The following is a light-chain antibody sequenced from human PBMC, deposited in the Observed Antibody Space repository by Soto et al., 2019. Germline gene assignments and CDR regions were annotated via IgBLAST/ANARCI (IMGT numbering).Light chain of an antibody. CDR3: QSYDSSLSGSWV. V-gene: IGLV1-40*01. CDR1: SSNIGAGYD. Sequence: QAVVTQPPSVSGAPGQRVTISCTGSSSNIGAGYDVHWYQQLPGTAPKLLIYGNSNRPSGVPDRFSGSKSGTSGSLAITGLQAEDEANYYCQSYDSSLSGSWVFGGGTKVTVL. J-gene: IGLJ3*02. CDR2: GNS.